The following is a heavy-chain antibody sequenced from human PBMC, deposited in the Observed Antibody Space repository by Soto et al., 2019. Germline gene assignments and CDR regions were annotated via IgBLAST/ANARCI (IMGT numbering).Heavy chain of an antibody. V-gene: IGHV3-30-3*01. CDR3: ARDVVTAMHAFDI. D-gene: IGHD2-21*02. Sequence: PXGSLRLSCAASGFTFSSYAMHWVRQAPGKGLEWVAVISYDGSNKYYADSVKGRFTISRDNSKNTLYLQMNSLRAEDTAVYYCARDVVTAMHAFDIWGQGTMVTVSS. CDR2: ISYDGSNK. J-gene: IGHJ3*02. CDR1: GFTFSSYA.